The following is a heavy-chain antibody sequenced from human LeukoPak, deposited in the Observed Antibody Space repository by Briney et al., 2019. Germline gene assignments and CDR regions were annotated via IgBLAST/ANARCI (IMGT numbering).Heavy chain of an antibody. J-gene: IGHJ6*03. CDR3: ARETIPLSVPDGSGSYYYYYYMDV. V-gene: IGHV3-21*01. D-gene: IGHD3-22*01. CDR1: GFTFSSYS. Sequence: PGGSLRLSCAASGFTFSSYSINWVRQAPGKGLEWVSSISSRSTYIYYADSVKGRFTISRDNAKKSLFLEMNSLRAEDTALYFCARETIPLSVPDGSGSYYYYYYMDVWGKGTTVTVSS. CDR2: ISSRSTYI.